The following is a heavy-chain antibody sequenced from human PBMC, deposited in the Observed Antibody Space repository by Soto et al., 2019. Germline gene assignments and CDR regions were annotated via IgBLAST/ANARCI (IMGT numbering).Heavy chain of an antibody. CDR1: GYTFTSYY. Sequence: QVQLVQSGAEVKTPGASVKVSCKASGYTFTSYYMHWVRQAPGHGLEGMGIINPSVGSTNDAQKSPGRVSRTRDRDTSTVYMELRSLRSEYKAVYYFARKPSTMVREVIINRFCDYWVQGTLVTVSS. CDR2: INPSVGST. V-gene: IGHV1-46*01. J-gene: IGHJ4*02. CDR3: ARKPSTMVREVIINRFCDY. D-gene: IGHD3-10*01.